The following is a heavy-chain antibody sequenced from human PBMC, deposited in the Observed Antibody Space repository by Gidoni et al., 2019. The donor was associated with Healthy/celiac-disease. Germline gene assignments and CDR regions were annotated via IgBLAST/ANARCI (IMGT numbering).Heavy chain of an antibody. CDR1: GFTFSSYA. CDR2: ISGSGGST. J-gene: IGHJ4*02. D-gene: IGHD3-10*01. Sequence: EVHLLESGGGLVQPGGSLRLSCPASGFTFSSYAMSGVRQAPGKVLEWVSAISGSGGSTYYADSVKGRFTISRDNSKNTLYLQMNSLRAEDTAVYYCAKIWFRDPPFDYWGQGTLVTVSS. V-gene: IGHV3-23*01. CDR3: AKIWFRDPPFDY.